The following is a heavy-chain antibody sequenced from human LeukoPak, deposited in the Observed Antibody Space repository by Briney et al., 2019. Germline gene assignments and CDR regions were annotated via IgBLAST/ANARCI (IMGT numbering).Heavy chain of an antibody. CDR2: IYHSGST. V-gene: IGHV4-38-2*01. CDR1: GYSISSGYY. CDR3: ARQEGRSGYYFHPYFDY. D-gene: IGHD3-22*01. Sequence: SETLSLTCAVSGYSISSGYYWGRIRQPPGKGPEWIGSIYHSGSTYYNPSLKSRVTISVDTSKNQFSLKLSSVTAADTAVYYCARQEGRSGYYFHPYFDYWGQGTLVTVSS. J-gene: IGHJ4*02.